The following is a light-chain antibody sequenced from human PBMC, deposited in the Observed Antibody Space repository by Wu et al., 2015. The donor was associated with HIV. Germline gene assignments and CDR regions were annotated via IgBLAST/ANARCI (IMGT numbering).Light chain of an antibody. CDR3: QQRRNWPRS. J-gene: IGKJ2*03. CDR1: QSVSNY. V-gene: IGKV3-11*01. Sequence: EIVLTQSPDTLSLSPGERATLSCRASQSVSNYLVWYQQKPGQAPRLLIYDASNRATGIPARFSGSGSGTDFTLTISSLEPEDFAVYYCQQRRNWPRSFGRGDQTGDQ. CDR2: DAS.